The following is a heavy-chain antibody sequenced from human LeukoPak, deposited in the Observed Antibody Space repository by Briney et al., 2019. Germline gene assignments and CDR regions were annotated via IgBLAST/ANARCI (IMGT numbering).Heavy chain of an antibody. V-gene: IGHV4-4*07. Sequence: LETLSHTCSVSGASVSTYYCGWIRRPAGKGLEWIGRIYASGNTNYNPSLKSRVTISRDASKNQFSLRLTSVTAADTAVYYCARDYGGNYHFDFWGQGTLVTVSS. CDR1: GASVSTYY. J-gene: IGHJ4*02. CDR3: ARDYGGNYHFDF. D-gene: IGHD4/OR15-4a*01. CDR2: IYASGNT.